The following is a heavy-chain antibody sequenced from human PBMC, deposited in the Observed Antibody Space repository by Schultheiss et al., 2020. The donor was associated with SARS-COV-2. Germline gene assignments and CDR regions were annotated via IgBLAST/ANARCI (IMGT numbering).Heavy chain of an antibody. J-gene: IGHJ4*02. Sequence: GGSLRLSCAASGFTVSSNYMSWVRQAPGKGLEWVSVIYSCGSTYYADSVKGRFTISRDNSKNTLYLQMNSLRAEDTAVYYCARVSYGSGWYRLDYWGQGTLVTVSS. CDR1: GFTVSSNY. D-gene: IGHD6-19*01. V-gene: IGHV3-53*01. CDR3: ARVSYGSGWYRLDY. CDR2: IYSCGST.